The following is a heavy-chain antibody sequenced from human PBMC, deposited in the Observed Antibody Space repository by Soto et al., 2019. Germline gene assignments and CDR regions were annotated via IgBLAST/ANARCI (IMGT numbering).Heavy chain of an antibody. V-gene: IGHV4-4*07. CDR1: GASISGFY. J-gene: IGHJ5*02. D-gene: IGHD2-2*03. CDR2: IYATGTT. Sequence: SETLSLTCTVSGASISGFYWSWIRKSAGKGLEWIGRIYATGTTDYNPSLKSRVMMSVDTSKKQFSLKLRSVTAADTAVYYCVRDGSKTLRDWFDPWGQGISVTVSS. CDR3: VRDGSKTLRDWFDP.